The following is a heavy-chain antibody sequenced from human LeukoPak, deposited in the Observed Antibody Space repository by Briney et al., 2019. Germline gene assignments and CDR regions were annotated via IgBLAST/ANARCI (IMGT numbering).Heavy chain of an antibody. V-gene: IGHV3-23*01. CDR2: ISGSGGGT. CDR3: AKRGVVIRVILVGFHKEAYYFDS. D-gene: IGHD3-22*01. CDR1: GFTFSSYA. Sequence: GGSLRLSCAASGFTFSSYAMHWVRQAPGKGLEWVAGISGSGGGTNYADSVKGRFTISRDNPKDTLYLQMNRLRAEDTAVYFCAKRGVVIRVILVGFHKEAYYFDSWGQGALVTVSS. J-gene: IGHJ4*02.